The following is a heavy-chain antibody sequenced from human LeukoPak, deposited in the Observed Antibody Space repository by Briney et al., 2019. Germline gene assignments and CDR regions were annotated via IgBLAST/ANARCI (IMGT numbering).Heavy chain of an antibody. J-gene: IGHJ6*03. CDR1: GGSFSDYY. D-gene: IGHD3-10*01. CDR2: IHTSGST. Sequence: SETLSLTCAVYGGSFSDYYWSWIRQPPGKGLEWIGRIHTSGSTKYNPSLMSRVTMSVDTSKNQFSLKVSSVTAADTAVYYCARDRYYYGSGSYPYMDVWGKGTTVTISS. CDR3: ARDRYYYGSGSYPYMDV. V-gene: IGHV4-59*10.